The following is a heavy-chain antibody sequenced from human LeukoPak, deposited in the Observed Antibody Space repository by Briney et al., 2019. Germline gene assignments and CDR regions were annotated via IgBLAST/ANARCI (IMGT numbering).Heavy chain of an antibody. V-gene: IGHV4-34*01. CDR1: GGSFSGYY. CDR2: INHSGST. Sequence: SETLSLTCAVYGGSFSGYYWSWFRQPPGKGLEWIGEINHSGSTNYNPSLKSRVTISVDTSKNQFSLKLSSVTAADTAVYFCARGSRGYCSGGSCYDWFDPWGQGTLVTVSS. J-gene: IGHJ5*02. D-gene: IGHD2-15*01. CDR3: ARGSRGYCSGGSCYDWFDP.